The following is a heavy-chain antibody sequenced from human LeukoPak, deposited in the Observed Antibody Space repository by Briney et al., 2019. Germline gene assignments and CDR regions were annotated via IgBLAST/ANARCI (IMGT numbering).Heavy chain of an antibody. D-gene: IGHD1-26*01. CDR2: ISGSGVST. V-gene: IGHV3-23*01. CDR1: GFTFSSYS. J-gene: IGHJ3*02. Sequence: GGSLRLSCAASGFTFSSYSMNWVRQAPGKGLEWVSGISGSGVSTYYADSVKGRFTFSRDNSKNTLYLQMNSLRAEDTALYYCAKDRFYSGSPRAFDMWGRGTMVTVSS. CDR3: AKDRFYSGSPRAFDM.